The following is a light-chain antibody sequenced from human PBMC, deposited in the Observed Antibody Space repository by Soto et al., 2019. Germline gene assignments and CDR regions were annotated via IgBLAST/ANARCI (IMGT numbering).Light chain of an antibody. Sequence: DIQMTQSPSSLSTSVGDRVTITCRASQSISSYLSWYQQKPGKAPKLLIYAASSLQSGVPSRFNGSGSGTDFPLTISSLQPEDFATYYCQQIYSAPYTFGQGTNLEIK. J-gene: IGKJ2*01. CDR2: AAS. V-gene: IGKV1-39*01. CDR1: QSISSY. CDR3: QQIYSAPYT.